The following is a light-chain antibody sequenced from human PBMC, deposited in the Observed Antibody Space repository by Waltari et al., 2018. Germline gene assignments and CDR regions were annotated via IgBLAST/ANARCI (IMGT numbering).Light chain of an antibody. CDR1: QSINNY. Sequence: EIVFTPSPATLSLSPGQRATLSCRASQSINNYLPWYHQKPGQAPRLLIYDASNRATGVPARFSGSGSGTDFTLTISSLEPEDLGVYYCQQRGNWPITFGQGTRLEI. V-gene: IGKV3-11*01. CDR2: DAS. J-gene: IGKJ5*01. CDR3: QQRGNWPIT.